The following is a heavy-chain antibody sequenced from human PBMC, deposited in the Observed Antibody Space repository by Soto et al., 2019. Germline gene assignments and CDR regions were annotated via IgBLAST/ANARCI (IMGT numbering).Heavy chain of an antibody. J-gene: IGHJ5*02. V-gene: IGHV2-5*02. Sequence: QITLKESGPTLVKPTQTLTLTCTFSGFSLSTSGVAVDWIRQPPGKALEWLALIYWDDDKRYSPSLKSRLTTHKDTSKNRGVLTMTNMAPVDTAQFYCNHRGGYCIVSTCYSICFDPWGQGTRVTVSS. D-gene: IGHD2-15*01. CDR1: GFSLSTSGVA. CDR3: NHRGGYCIVSTCYSICFDP. CDR2: IYWDDDK.